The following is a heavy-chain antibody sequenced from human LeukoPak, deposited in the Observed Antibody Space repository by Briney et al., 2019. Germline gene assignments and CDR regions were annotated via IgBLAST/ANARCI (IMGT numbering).Heavy chain of an antibody. CDR3: AIQLGGNVF. CDR2: ISGDGRGT. V-gene: IGHV3-74*01. Sequence: GGSLRLSCAASGFTFSSNLMHWVRQAPGKGLVLISRISGDGRGTNYAASVKGRFTISRDNAKNTLYLQMDSLRVEDTAVYFCAIQLGGNVFWGQGTLVTVSS. D-gene: IGHD3-16*01. J-gene: IGHJ4*02. CDR1: GFTFSSNL.